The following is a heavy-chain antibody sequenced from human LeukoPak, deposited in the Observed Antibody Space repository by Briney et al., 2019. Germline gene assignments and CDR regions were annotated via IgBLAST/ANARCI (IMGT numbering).Heavy chain of an antibody. V-gene: IGHV4-59*01. CDR2: IYYSGST. Sequence: NPSETLSLTCTVSGGSISSYYWSWIRQPPGKGLEWVGYIYYSGSTNYNPSLKSQVTISVDTSKNQFSLKLSSVTAADTAVYYCARGYGDYDYWGQGTLVTVSS. CDR3: ARGYGDYDY. CDR1: GGSISSYY. D-gene: IGHD4-17*01. J-gene: IGHJ4*02.